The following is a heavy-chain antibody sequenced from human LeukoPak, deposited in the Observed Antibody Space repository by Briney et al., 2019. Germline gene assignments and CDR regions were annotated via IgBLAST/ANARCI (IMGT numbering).Heavy chain of an antibody. Sequence: GGSLRLSCAASGFIFNDFWMHWLRQVPGKGPVWVSRISNDGSTTYYADSVKGRFTISRDNAKNTLYLQMSSLRVEDTAVYYCGTAQYWGQGTLLTVSS. CDR1: GFIFNDFW. V-gene: IGHV3-74*01. J-gene: IGHJ4*02. CDR3: GTAQY. CDR2: ISNDGSTT.